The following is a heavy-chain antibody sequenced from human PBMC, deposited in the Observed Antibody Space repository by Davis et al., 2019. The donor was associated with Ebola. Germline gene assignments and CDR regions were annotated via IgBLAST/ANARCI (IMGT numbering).Heavy chain of an antibody. Sequence: MPSETLSLTCAVYGESFSGYHWSWIRQSPGKGLEWIGEINHSGSTNYNPSLKSRVTISVDTSKNQFSLNLSSVTAADTAVYYCARFGSYGGNSGRGDWGQGTLVTVSS. J-gene: IGHJ4*02. CDR1: GESFSGYH. D-gene: IGHD4-23*01. CDR2: INHSGST. CDR3: ARFGSYGGNSGRGD. V-gene: IGHV4-34*01.